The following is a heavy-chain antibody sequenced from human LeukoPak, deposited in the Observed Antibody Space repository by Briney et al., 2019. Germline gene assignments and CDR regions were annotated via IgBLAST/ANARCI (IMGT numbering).Heavy chain of an antibody. CDR2: IIPILGIA. CDR3: ATFPYRRAFDI. Sequence: VASVKVSCKASGGTFSSYAISWVRQAPGQGLEWMGRIIPILGIANYAQKFQGRVTITADKSASTAYMELSSLRSEDTAVYYCATFPYRRAFDIWGQGTMVTVSS. J-gene: IGHJ3*02. CDR1: GGTFSSYA. V-gene: IGHV1-69*04. D-gene: IGHD3-16*01.